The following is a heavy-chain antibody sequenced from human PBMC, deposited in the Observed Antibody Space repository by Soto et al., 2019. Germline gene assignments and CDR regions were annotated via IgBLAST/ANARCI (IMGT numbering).Heavy chain of an antibody. CDR3: ARYRVYYYDSSGGGDWFDP. D-gene: IGHD3-22*01. V-gene: IGHV1-69*06. Sequence: SVKVSCKASGGTFSSYAISWVRQAPGQGREWMGGIIPIFGTANYAQKFQGRVTITADKSTSTAYMELSSLRSEDTAVYYCARYRVYYYDSSGGGDWFDPWGQGXLVTVYS. CDR2: IIPIFGTA. J-gene: IGHJ5*02. CDR1: GGTFSSYA.